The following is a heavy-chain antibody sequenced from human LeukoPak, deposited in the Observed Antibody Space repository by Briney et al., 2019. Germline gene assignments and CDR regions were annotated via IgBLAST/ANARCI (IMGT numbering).Heavy chain of an antibody. CDR1: GFTFSSYA. V-gene: IGHV3-23*01. Sequence: GGSLRLSCAASGFTFSSYAMSWDRQAPGKGLEWVSAISGSGGSTYYADSVKGRFTISRDNSKNTLYLQMNSLRAEDTAVYYCAKDSTLTYDSSGYQDYWGQGTLVTVSS. CDR3: AKDSTLTYDSSGYQDY. CDR2: ISGSGGST. J-gene: IGHJ4*02. D-gene: IGHD3-22*01.